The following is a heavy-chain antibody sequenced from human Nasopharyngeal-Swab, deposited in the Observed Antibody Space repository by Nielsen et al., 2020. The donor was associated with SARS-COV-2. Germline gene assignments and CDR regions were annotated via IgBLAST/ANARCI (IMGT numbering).Heavy chain of an antibody. CDR2: ISSSSSTI. CDR3: ARDPHYYAFHYYGMDV. J-gene: IGHJ6*02. D-gene: IGHD3-10*01. Sequence: WIRQPPGKGLEWVSYISSSSSTIYYADSVKGRFTISRDNAKNSLYLQMNSLRDEDTAVYYCARDPHYYAFHYYGMDVWGQGTTVTVSS. V-gene: IGHV3-48*02.